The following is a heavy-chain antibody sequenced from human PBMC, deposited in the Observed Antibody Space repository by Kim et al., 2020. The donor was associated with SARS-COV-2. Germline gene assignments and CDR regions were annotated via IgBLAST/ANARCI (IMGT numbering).Heavy chain of an antibody. CDR3: ATLRSPYYDILTGPRVNAFDI. Sequence: ASVKVSCKVSGYTLTELSMHWVRQAPGKGLEWMGGFDPEDGETIYAQKFQGRVTMTEDTSTDTAYMELSSLRSEDTAVYYCATLRSPYYDILTGPRVNAFDIWGQGTMVTVSS. CDR2: FDPEDGET. J-gene: IGHJ3*02. D-gene: IGHD3-9*01. V-gene: IGHV1-24*01. CDR1: GYTLTELS.